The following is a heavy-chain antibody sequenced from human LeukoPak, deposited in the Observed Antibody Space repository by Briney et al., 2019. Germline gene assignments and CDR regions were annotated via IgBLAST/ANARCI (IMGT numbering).Heavy chain of an antibody. CDR2: ISSTSTVI. CDR3: ALGGYKFDH. V-gene: IGHV3-48*03. Sequence: PGGPLRLSCAASGFTFSSYEMNWVRQAPGKGLEWVSYISSTSTVIYYGDSVKGRFTISRDNAKNSLYLQMSSLRAEDTAVYYCALGGYKFDHWGQGTLVTVSS. CDR1: GFTFSSYE. J-gene: IGHJ5*02. D-gene: IGHD5-24*01.